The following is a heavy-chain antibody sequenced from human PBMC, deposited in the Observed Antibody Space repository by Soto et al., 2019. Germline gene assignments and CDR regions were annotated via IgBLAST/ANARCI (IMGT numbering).Heavy chain of an antibody. CDR1: GDTFNNYD. V-gene: IGHV1-8*01. Sequence: QVQLVQSGAEVKKPGASVKVSCKASGDTFNNYDINWVRQAPGQRLEWMGWMKPKSGNTGYAQKFQGRVTMTRDTSIHAAYMELSSLRSEDTAIYYCARAGYFYSRREFDPWGQGTLVTVSS. D-gene: IGHD2-21*01. CDR2: MKPKSGNT. CDR3: ARAGYFYSRREFDP. J-gene: IGHJ5*02.